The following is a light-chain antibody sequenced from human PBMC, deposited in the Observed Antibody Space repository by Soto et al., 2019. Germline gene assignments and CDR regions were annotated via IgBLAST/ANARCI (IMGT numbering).Light chain of an antibody. Sequence: EIVLTQSPATLSLSPGERATLSCRASQSVSSYLAWYQQKPGQAPRLLIYDASNMATGIAARFSGSGPGTDFPLTISSLETEDFAVYYCQQRSNWPPITFGQGTRLEIK. CDR2: DAS. CDR3: QQRSNWPPIT. J-gene: IGKJ5*01. V-gene: IGKV3-11*01. CDR1: QSVSSY.